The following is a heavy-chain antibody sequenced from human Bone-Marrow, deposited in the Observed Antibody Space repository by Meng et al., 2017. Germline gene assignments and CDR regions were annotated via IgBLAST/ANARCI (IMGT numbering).Heavy chain of an antibody. V-gene: IGHV3-53*05. CDR1: GVTVSSNY. Sequence: GGSLRLSCAASGVTVSSNYMSWVRQAPGKGLEWVSVIYSGGSTYYADSVKGRFTISRDNSKNTLYLQMNSLRAEDTAVYYCARVTGPSWFDPWGQGTLVTVSS. CDR2: IYSGGST. D-gene: IGHD1-20*01. CDR3: ARVTGPSWFDP. J-gene: IGHJ5*02.